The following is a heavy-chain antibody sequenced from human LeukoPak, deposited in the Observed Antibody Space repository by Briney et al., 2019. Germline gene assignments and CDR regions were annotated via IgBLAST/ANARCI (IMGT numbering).Heavy chain of an antibody. CDR2: INHSGST. CDR3: ARGLVVVPAAIRIGGFDY. J-gene: IGHJ4*02. D-gene: IGHD2-2*01. Sequence: SETLSLTCAVYGGSFSGYYWSWIRPPPGQGLEWIGEINHSGSTNYNPSLQSRVTISVDTSKNQFSLKLSSVTAADTAVYYCARGLVVVPAAIRIGGFDYWGQGTLVTVSS. V-gene: IGHV4-34*01. CDR1: GGSFSGYY.